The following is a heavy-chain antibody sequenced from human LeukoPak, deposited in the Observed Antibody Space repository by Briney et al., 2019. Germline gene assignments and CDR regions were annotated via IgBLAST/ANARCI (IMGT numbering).Heavy chain of an antibody. V-gene: IGHV4-61*02. D-gene: IGHD1-26*01. CDR1: GGSISSGSYY. Sequence: PSQTLSLTCTVYGGSISSGSYYWSWIRQPAGKGLEWIGRIYNSGTTNYNPSLKSRITISVDMYKNELSLKLSSVTAADTAVYYCARGLGYYYYMDVCGKGTTVTISS. CDR3: ARGLGYYYYMDV. CDR2: IYNSGTT. J-gene: IGHJ6*03.